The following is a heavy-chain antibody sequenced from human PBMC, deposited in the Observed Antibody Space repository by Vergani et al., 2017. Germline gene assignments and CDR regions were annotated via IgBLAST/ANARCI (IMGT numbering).Heavy chain of an antibody. CDR3: ARLSVAAAGTYPRLYFDY. CDR2: TYYRSKWYN. Sequence: QVQLQQSGPGLVKPSQTLSLTCAISGVSVSSNSAAWNWIRRSPSRGFEWLGRTYYRSKWYNDYAVSVKSRITINPDTSKYHFSLQLNSVTPEDADLYYCARLSVAAAGTYPRLYFDYWGEGTLVTVSS. V-gene: IGHV6-1*01. D-gene: IGHD6-13*01. J-gene: IGHJ4*02. CDR1: GVSVSSNSAA.